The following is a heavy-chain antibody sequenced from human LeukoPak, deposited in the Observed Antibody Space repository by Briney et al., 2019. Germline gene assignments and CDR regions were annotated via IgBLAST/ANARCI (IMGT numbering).Heavy chain of an antibody. D-gene: IGHD6-13*01. J-gene: IGHJ4*02. Sequence: GGSLRLSCAASGFTFSSYSMNWVRQAPGKGLEWVSSISSSSSYIYYADSVKGRFTISRDNAKNSLYLQMNSLRAEDTAVYYCARGSGSWYRGDYWGQGTLVTVSS. CDR2: ISSSSSYI. CDR3: ARGSGSWYRGDY. V-gene: IGHV3-21*01. CDR1: GFTFSSYS.